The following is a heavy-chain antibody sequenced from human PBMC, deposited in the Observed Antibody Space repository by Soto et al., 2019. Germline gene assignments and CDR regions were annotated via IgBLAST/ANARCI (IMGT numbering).Heavy chain of an antibody. CDR2: ISAHNGNT. CDR1: GYTFTSDG. D-gene: IGHD6-6*01. CDR3: ARGRDGDY. V-gene: IGHV1-18*01. Sequence: QVHLVQSGAEVKKPGASVKVSCKGSGYTFTSDGITWVRQAPGQGLEWMGWISAHNGNTNYAQKLQGRVTVTRDTSTSTAYMELRGLRSDDTAVYYCARGRDGDYWGQGALVTVSS. J-gene: IGHJ4*02.